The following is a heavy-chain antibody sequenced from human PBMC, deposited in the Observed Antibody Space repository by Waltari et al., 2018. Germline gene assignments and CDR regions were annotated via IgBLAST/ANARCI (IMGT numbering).Heavy chain of an antibody. Sequence: QVQLHESGPGLVKPSETLSLTCSVSGGSISNYYWTWVRQSAGKGLEWIGRVYISGHTNYNPSLESRVSMSLDTSTNEFSLKLRFVTAADTGVYFCMRSGGLGDYDAWGQGTLVNVS. D-gene: IGHD3-3*01. V-gene: IGHV4-4*07. CDR1: GGSISNYY. CDR3: MRSGGLGDYDA. CDR2: VYISGHT. J-gene: IGHJ5*02.